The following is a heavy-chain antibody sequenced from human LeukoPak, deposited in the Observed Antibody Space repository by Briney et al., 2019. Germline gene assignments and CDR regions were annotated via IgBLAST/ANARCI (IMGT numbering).Heavy chain of an antibody. CDR3: ARDKRDTAMVIDY. Sequence: SVKVSCKASGYTFTSYGISWVRQAPGQGLEWMGRIIPTLGIAHYAQKFQGRVTITADKSTSTAYMELSSLRSEDTAVYYCARDKRDTAMVIDYWGPGTLVTVSS. CDR1: GYTFTSYG. V-gene: IGHV1-69*04. CDR2: IIPTLGIA. J-gene: IGHJ4*02. D-gene: IGHD5-18*01.